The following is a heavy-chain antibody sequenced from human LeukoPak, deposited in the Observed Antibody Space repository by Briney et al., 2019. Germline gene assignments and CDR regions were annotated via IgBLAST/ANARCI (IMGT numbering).Heavy chain of an antibody. J-gene: IGHJ4*02. Sequence: SETLSLTCTVSSGSISSYYWSWIRQPPGKGLEWIGNIYNSGTTNYNPSLKSRVTISVDTSKNQFSLKVSSVSAADTAVYYCAGELAVAGKTIFDSWGQGTLVTVSS. V-gene: IGHV4-59*01. D-gene: IGHD6-19*01. CDR2: IYNSGTT. CDR1: SGSISSYY. CDR3: AGELAVAGKTIFDS.